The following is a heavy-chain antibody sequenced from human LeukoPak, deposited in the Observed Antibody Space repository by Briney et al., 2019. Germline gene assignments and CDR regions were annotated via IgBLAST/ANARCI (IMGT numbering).Heavy chain of an antibody. D-gene: IGHD6-19*01. Sequence: SETLSLTCTVSGGSISSYYWSWIRQPPGEGLEWIGYLYYRGSTTYNPSLKSRVTISIDTSKNQFSLKLSSVTAADTAVYYCARDLRVGGSSGWYAFDVWGQGTMVTVSS. J-gene: IGHJ3*01. CDR2: LYYRGST. V-gene: IGHV4-59*01. CDR3: ARDLRVGGSSGWYAFDV. CDR1: GGSISSYY.